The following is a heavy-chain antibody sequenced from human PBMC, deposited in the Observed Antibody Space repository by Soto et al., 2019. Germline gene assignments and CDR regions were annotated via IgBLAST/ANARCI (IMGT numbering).Heavy chain of an antibody. CDR2: ISGSGSGT. J-gene: IGHJ4*02. CDR3: AKDLGGYNQPVGY. Sequence: EVQLLESGGGLVQPGGSLRLSCAVSGFTFSSYAMNWVRQAPGKGLEWVSTISGSGSGTYYADSVKGRFTISRDNSKNTLFLQMNSLRAEDTAVYYCAKDLGGYNQPVGYWGQGTLVTVSS. D-gene: IGHD1-1*01. CDR1: GFTFSSYA. V-gene: IGHV3-23*01.